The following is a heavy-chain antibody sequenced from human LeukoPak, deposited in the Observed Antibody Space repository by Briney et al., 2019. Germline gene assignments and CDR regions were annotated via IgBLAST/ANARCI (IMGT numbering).Heavy chain of an antibody. CDR1: GYTFTGCY. D-gene: IGHD6-6*01. V-gene: IGHV1-2*02. CDR2: INPNSGGT. CDR3: ASLVGTYSSSSGVDY. Sequence: ASVKVSCKASGYTFTGCYMHWVRQAPGQGLEWMGWINPNSGGTNYAQKFQGRVTMTRDTSISTAYMELSRLRSDDTAVYYCASLVGTYSSSSGVDYWGQGTLVTVSS. J-gene: IGHJ4*02.